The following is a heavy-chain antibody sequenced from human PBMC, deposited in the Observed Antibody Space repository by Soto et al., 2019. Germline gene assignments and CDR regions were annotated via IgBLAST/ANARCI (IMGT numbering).Heavy chain of an antibody. V-gene: IGHV5-51*01. CDR1: GYSFTSYW. CDR3: ARQYGIAAAGLYYYYGMDV. D-gene: IGHD6-13*01. Sequence: GESLKISCKGSGYSFTSYWIGWVRQMPGKGLEWMGIIYPGDSDTRYSPSFQGQVTISADKSISTAYLQWSSLKASDTAMYYCARQYGIAAAGLYYYYGMDVWGQGTTVTVSS. J-gene: IGHJ6*02. CDR2: IYPGDSDT.